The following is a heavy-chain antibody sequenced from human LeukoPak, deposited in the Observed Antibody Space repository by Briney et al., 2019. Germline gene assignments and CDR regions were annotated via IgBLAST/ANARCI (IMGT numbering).Heavy chain of an antibody. CDR3: ARRQGCSSTACPPDY. V-gene: IGHV5-51*01. CDR1: GYSFNTYW. J-gene: IGHJ4*02. D-gene: IGHD2-2*01. Sequence: GESLKISCKGSGYSFNTYWIGWVRQMPGKGLEWMGIIYPGDSDTRYSPSFQCQVTMSADKSISTAYLQWSSLKASDTATYYCARRQGCSSTACPPDYWGQGTLVTVSS. CDR2: IYPGDSDT.